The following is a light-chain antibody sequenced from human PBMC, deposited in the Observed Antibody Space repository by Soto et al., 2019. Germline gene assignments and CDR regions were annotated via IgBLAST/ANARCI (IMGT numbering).Light chain of an antibody. Sequence: DIVMTQSPDSLAVSLGERATINCKSSQSFLYSSNNKNYLAWYQQKPGQPPKLLIYWASTRESGVPDRFSGSGSGTDFTLTISSLQPEDFATYYCQQSYSTLPITFGQGTLLEIK. V-gene: IGKV4-1*01. CDR3: QQSYSTLPIT. CDR1: QSFLYSSNNKNY. J-gene: IGKJ5*01. CDR2: WAS.